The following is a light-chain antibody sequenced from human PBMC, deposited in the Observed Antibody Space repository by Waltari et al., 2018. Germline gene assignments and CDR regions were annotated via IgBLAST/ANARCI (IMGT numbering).Light chain of an antibody. CDR3: QQYGSSPQT. V-gene: IGKV3-20*01. CDR2: GAS. Sequence: ESVLPQYPGTRSFAPGDRATHACRASQTVRSSYLAWYQQKPGQAPRLLTYGASTRATGIPDRFSGSGSGTDFTLTISRLEPEDFAVYYCQQYGSSPQTFGQGTKVEIK. J-gene: IGKJ1*01. CDR1: QTVRSSY.